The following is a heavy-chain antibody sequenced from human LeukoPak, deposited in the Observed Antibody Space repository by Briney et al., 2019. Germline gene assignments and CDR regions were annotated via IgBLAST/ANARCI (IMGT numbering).Heavy chain of an antibody. D-gene: IGHD4-11*01. CDR1: GFTFSSYG. CDR3: ARYGLPNFDY. J-gene: IGHJ4*02. Sequence: GRSLRLSCAASGFTFSSYGMHWVRQAPGKGLEWVAVIWYDGSNKYYADSVKGRFTISRDNAKNTLYLQMNSLSVEDTAVYYCARYGLPNFDYWGQGTLVTVSS. CDR2: IWYDGSNK. V-gene: IGHV3-33*03.